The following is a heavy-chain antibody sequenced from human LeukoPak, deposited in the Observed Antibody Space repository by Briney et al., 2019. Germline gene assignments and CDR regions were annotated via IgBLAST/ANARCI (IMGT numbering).Heavy chain of an antibody. Sequence: ASVKVSCKASGYIFTSYYIHWVRQAPGQGLEWMGIINPSGGSTSYTQKFQGRVTMTRDTSTSTVYMELNSLRSDDTAVYYCARGISVTMVRGVIGSWGQGTLVTVSS. CDR3: ARGISVTMVRGVIGS. J-gene: IGHJ5*02. CDR2: INPSGGST. V-gene: IGHV1-46*01. D-gene: IGHD3-10*01. CDR1: GYIFTSYY.